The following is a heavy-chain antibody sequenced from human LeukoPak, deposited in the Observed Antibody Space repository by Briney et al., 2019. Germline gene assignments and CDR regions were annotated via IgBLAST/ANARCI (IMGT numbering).Heavy chain of an antibody. V-gene: IGHV4-4*07. CDR2: IYTSGST. J-gene: IGHJ4*02. CDR1: GGSISSYY. Sequence: PSETLSLTCTVSGGSISSYYWSWIRQPAGKGLEWIGRIYTSGSTNYNPSFKSRVTISVDKSKNQFSLKLSSVTAADTAVYYCARGSRIVAIDYWGQGTLVTVSS. CDR3: ARGSRIVAIDY. D-gene: IGHD5-12*01.